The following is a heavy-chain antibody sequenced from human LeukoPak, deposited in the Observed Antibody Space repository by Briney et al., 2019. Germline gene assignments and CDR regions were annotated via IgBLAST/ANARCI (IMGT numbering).Heavy chain of an antibody. J-gene: IGHJ4*02. CDR1: GFTFSDYY. CDR2: ISSSSTYT. D-gene: IGHD3-10*01. V-gene: IGHV3-11*05. Sequence: PGGSLRLSCAASGFTFSDYYMSWVRQAPGKGLEWISDISSSSTYTNYADSVKGRFTISRDNTKNSLSLQMNSLRAEDTAIYYCVRDRLGNGDFDYWGQGTLVTVSS. CDR3: VRDRLGNGDFDY.